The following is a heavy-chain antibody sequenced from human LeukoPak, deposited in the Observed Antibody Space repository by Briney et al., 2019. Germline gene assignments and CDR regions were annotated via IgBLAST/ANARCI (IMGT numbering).Heavy chain of an antibody. V-gene: IGHV3-33*08. CDR3: ARDLDGSGWSPDGAFDI. D-gene: IGHD6-19*01. J-gene: IGHJ3*02. Sequence: PGGSLRLSCAASGFTFSSYSMNWVRQAPGKGLEWVAVIWYGGSNKYYADSVKGRFTISRDNAKNSLYLQMNSLRAEDTAVYYCARDLDGSGWSPDGAFDIWGQGTMVTVSS. CDR2: IWYGGSNK. CDR1: GFTFSSYS.